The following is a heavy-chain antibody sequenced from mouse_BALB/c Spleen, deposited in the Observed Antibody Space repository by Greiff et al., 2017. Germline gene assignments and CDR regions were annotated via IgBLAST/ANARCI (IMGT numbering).Heavy chain of an antibody. J-gene: IGHJ2*01. CDR1: GYTFTDYA. Sequence: QVQLQQSGAELVRPGVSVKISCTGSGYTFTDYAMHWVQQSHAKSLEWIGVISTYYGDASYNQKFKGKATMTVDKSSSTAYMELARLTSEDSAIYSCARDPFEYDSSPSYFDYWGQGTTLTVSS. V-gene: IGHV1S137*01. D-gene: IGHD1-1*01. CDR2: ISTYYGDA. CDR3: ARDPFEYDSSPSYFDY.